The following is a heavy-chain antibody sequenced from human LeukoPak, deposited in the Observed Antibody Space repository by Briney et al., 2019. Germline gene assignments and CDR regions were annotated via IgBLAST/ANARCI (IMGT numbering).Heavy chain of an antibody. J-gene: IGHJ3*02. Sequence: SVKVSCKASGGTFSSYAISWVRQAPGQGLEWMGRIIPILGIANYAQKFQGRVTMTEDTSTDTAYMELSSLKASDTAMYYCASRGLNGGSYYHFDAFDIWGQGTMVTVSS. V-gene: IGHV1-69*04. D-gene: IGHD1-26*01. CDR3: ASRGLNGGSYYHFDAFDI. CDR1: GGTFSSYA. CDR2: IIPILGIA.